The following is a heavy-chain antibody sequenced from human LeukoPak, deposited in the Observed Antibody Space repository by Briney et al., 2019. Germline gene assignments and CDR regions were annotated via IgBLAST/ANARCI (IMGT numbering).Heavy chain of an antibody. Sequence: SVKVSCKASGGTFSSYAISWVRQAPGQGLERMGGIIPIFGTANYAQKFQGRVTITADESTSTAYMELSSLRSEDTAVYYCARAMKYQLLDDAFDIWGQGTMVTVSS. CDR1: GGTFSSYA. V-gene: IGHV1-69*13. D-gene: IGHD2-2*01. CDR3: ARAMKYQLLDDAFDI. CDR2: IIPIFGTA. J-gene: IGHJ3*02.